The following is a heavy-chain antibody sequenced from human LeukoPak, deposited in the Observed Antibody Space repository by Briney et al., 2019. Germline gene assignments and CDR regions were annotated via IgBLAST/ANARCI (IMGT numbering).Heavy chain of an antibody. D-gene: IGHD1-14*01. V-gene: IGHV4-31*03. CDR1: GGSIISGLYF. J-gene: IGHJ3*02. Sequence: SETLSLTCTVSGGSIISGLYFWSWIRQLTGKGLEWIGYIEPSGKTYPSPSLRSRLSISMDTSENHLSLNLRSVTAADTAVYYCARQTTRRGWADDAFDIWGQGTMVTVSS. CDR3: ARQTTRRGWADDAFDI. CDR2: IEPSGKT.